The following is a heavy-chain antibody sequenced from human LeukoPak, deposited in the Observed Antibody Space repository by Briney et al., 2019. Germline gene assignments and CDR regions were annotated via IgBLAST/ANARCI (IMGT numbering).Heavy chain of an antibody. CDR1: GFTFSTYA. CDR3: ARDPKRGTWEDAFDI. Sequence: PGRSLRLSCAASGFTFSTYAMHWVRQAPGKGLEWVAATSFDGINKYYSDSVKGRFTISRDNSKNTLYLQMNSLRAEDTAVYYCARDPKRGTWEDAFDIWGQGTVVTVSS. CDR2: TSFDGINK. D-gene: IGHD1-1*01. V-gene: IGHV3-30-3*01. J-gene: IGHJ3*02.